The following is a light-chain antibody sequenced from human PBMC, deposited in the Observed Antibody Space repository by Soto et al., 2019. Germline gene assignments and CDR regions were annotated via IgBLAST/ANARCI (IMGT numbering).Light chain of an antibody. Sequence: SALTQPASVSGSPGQSIAISCTGTSSDVGGSTHVSWYQHHPGEAPKLIIYGDTNRPSGVSDRFSGSKSGNTASLTISGLQAGDEADYYCNSYTTSSSTLNVFGTGTKVTVL. V-gene: IGLV2-14*01. CDR3: NSYTTSSSTLNV. J-gene: IGLJ1*01. CDR1: SSDVGGSTH. CDR2: GDT.